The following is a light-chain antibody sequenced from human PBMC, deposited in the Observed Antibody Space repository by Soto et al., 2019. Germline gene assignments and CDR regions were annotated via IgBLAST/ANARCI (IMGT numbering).Light chain of an antibody. V-gene: IGKV1-9*01. J-gene: IGKJ5*01. Sequence: DIQLSQSPSLLSASVGDRVTITCRASQGVSGYLAWYQQKPGKAPNLLIYAASTLERGVPPRFSGSGSGTEFTLTISSLQPEDFATYYCQQLNLYRITFGQGTRLEIK. CDR2: AAS. CDR1: QGVSGY. CDR3: QQLNLYRIT.